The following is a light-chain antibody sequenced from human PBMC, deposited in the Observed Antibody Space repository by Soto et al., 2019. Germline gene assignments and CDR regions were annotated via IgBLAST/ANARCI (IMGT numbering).Light chain of an antibody. CDR1: QRVASD. CDR3: QQYGSSGT. Sequence: VLTQSPGTLSLSPGEGATLSCRASQRVASDLAWYLQKPGQPPRLLIYGASNRATGIPDRFSGSGSGTDFTLTISRLEPEDFAVYYCQQYGSSGTFGQGTKVEIK. CDR2: GAS. V-gene: IGKV3-20*01. J-gene: IGKJ1*01.